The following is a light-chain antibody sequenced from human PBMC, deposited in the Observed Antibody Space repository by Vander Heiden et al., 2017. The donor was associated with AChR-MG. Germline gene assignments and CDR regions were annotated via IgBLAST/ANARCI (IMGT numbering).Light chain of an antibody. Sequence: EIVMTQSPATLSMSPGERATLSCRASQTVSSNLAWYQQKPGQAPRLVIYGASTRATDIPARFSGGGSGTEFTLTISSLQSEDFAVYYCQQYNNWPLTFGGGTEVEIK. V-gene: IGKV3-15*01. CDR2: GAS. J-gene: IGKJ4*01. CDR1: QTVSSN. CDR3: QQYNNWPLT.